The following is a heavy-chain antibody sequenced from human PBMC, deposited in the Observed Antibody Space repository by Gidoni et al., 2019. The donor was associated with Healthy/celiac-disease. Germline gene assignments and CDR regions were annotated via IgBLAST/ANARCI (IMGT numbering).Heavy chain of an antibody. D-gene: IGHD3-3*02. CDR1: GYTFTSYA. Sequence: QVQLVQSGSELTKPGASVKVSCKASGYTFTSYALNWVRQAPGQGLAWMGWIHTNTGNQTYAQGFTGRFGVSLDTSVSTAYLQISSLKAEDTAVYYFARRISGHDPRDWFDPWGQGTLVTVSS. J-gene: IGHJ5*02. CDR2: IHTNTGNQ. CDR3: ARRISGHDPRDWFDP. V-gene: IGHV7-4-1*02.